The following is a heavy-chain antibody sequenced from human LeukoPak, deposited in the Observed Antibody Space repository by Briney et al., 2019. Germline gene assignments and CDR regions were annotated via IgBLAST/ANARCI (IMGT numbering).Heavy chain of an antibody. Sequence: ASVKVSCKASGYTLTGYYMHWVRQAPGQGLEWMGWINPNSGGTNYAQKFQGRVTMTRDTSISTAYMELSRLRSDDTAVYYCARGSPAGYFYYFDYWGQGTLVTVSS. CDR3: ARGSPAGYFYYFDY. V-gene: IGHV1-2*02. CDR1: GYTLTGYY. J-gene: IGHJ4*02. D-gene: IGHD3-9*01. CDR2: INPNSGGT.